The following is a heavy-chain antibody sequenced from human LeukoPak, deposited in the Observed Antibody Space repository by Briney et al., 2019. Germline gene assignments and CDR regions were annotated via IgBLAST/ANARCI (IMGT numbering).Heavy chain of an antibody. CDR3: AKSIALGTNGY. J-gene: IGHJ4*02. Sequence: GGSLRLSCAASGFTFSSYSMNWVRQAPGKGLEWVSSISSSSSYIYYADSVKGRFTISRDNSKNTLYLQMNSLRAEDTAVYYCAKSIALGTNGYWGQGTLVTVSS. CDR1: GFTFSSYS. D-gene: IGHD1-1*01. V-gene: IGHV3-21*04. CDR2: ISSSSSYI.